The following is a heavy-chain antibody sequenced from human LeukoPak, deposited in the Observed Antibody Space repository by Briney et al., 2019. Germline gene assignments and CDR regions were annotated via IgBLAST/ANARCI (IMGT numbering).Heavy chain of an antibody. CDR3: ARGPARVRRFLEWLLSSWFDP. V-gene: IGHV1-8*01. CDR2: MNPNSGNT. CDR1: GYTFTSYD. J-gene: IGHJ5*02. D-gene: IGHD3-3*01. Sequence: GASVKVSCKASGYTFTSYDINWVRQATGQGLEWMGWMNPNSGNTGCAQKFQGRVTMTRNTSISTAYMELSSLRSEDTAVYYCARGPARVRRFLEWLLSSWFDPWGQGTLVTVSS.